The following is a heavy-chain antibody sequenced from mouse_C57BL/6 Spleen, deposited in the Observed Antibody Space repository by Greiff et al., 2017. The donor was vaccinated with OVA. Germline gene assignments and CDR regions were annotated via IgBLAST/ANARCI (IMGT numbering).Heavy chain of an antibody. CDR2: INPNNGGT. V-gene: IGHV1-22*01. D-gene: IGHD1-1*01. CDR1: GYTFTDYN. CDR3: ARSHGSSLYYYAMDY. J-gene: IGHJ4*01. Sequence: EVKLQQSGPELVKPGASVKMSCKASGYTFTDYNMHWVKQSHGKSLEWIGYINPNNGGTSYNQKFKGKATLTVNKSSSTAYMELRSLTSEESAVYYCARSHGSSLYYYAMDYWGQGTSVTVSS.